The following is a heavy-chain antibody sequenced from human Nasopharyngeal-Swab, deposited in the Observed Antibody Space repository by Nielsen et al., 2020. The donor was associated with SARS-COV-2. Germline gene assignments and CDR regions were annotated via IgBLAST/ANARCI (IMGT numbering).Heavy chain of an antibody. CDR3: AKVTPSAPGVY. V-gene: IGHV3-48*03. D-gene: IGHD1-14*01. J-gene: IGHJ4*02. CDR1: GFTFSSYE. CDR2: ISSSGSTI. Sequence: GGSLRLSCAASGFTFSSYEMNWVRQAPGKGLEWVSYISSSGSTIYYADSVKGRFTISRDNAKNSLYLQMNSLRAEDTAVYYCAKVTPSAPGVYWGQGTLVTVSS.